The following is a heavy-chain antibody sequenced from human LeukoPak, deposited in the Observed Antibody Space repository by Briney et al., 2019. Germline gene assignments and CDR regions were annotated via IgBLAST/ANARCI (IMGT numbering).Heavy chain of an antibody. D-gene: IGHD6-25*01. Sequence: GGSLRLSCAASGFDFSSNWMHWVRRAPGQGLVWVSRIKGDGISTNYADSVKGRFTISRDSSKNTLYLQMSTLRAEDTAVYYCARESSGHDLDCWGQGTLVTVSS. J-gene: IGHJ4*02. V-gene: IGHV3-74*01. CDR3: ARESSGHDLDC. CDR2: IKGDGIST. CDR1: GFDFSSNW.